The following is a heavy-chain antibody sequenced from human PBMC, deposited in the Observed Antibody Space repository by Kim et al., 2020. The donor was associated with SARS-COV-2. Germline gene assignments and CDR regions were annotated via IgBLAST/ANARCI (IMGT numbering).Heavy chain of an antibody. CDR2: IYTGGST. V-gene: IGHV4-4*07. Sequence: SETLSLTCTVSGGSISSYYWIWIRHPAGKVLEWIGRIYTGGSTNYNPSLKIRVTMSVDTSKNQFSLKLSSVTAADTAVYYCARDSRGYDHSSLYHWFDPWGQGTLVTVSA. CDR3: ARDSRGYDHSSLYHWFDP. CDR1: GGSISSYY. J-gene: IGHJ5*02. D-gene: IGHD3-16*02.